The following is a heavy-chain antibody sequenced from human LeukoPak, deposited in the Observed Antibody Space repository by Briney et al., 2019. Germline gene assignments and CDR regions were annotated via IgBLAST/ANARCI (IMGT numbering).Heavy chain of an antibody. CDR1: GYSISNGFY. V-gene: IGHV4-38-2*01. J-gene: IGHJ6*03. Sequence: SETLSLTCAVSGYSISNGFYWVWIRQSPGKGLEWIGSLYHSDSAYYNTSLKSRVSMSVDASRNQFSLKLSFVTAADTAVYYCARQHDSYYYYYVDVWGSGTTVTVSS. CDR2: LYHSDSA. CDR3: ARQHDSYYYYYVDV.